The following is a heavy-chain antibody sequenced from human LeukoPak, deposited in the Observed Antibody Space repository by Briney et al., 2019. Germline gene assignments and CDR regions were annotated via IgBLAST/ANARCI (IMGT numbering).Heavy chain of an antibody. V-gene: IGHV4-59*08. CDR1: GGSISSYY. CDR2: INYSGSI. J-gene: IGHJ4*02. D-gene: IGHD6-13*01. Sequence: SETLCLTCTASGGSISSYYWSWIRQPPGKGLEWIGYINYSGSINYYPSLKSRVTILVDTSKNQSSLKLSSVLAADTAVYYCAGGSGYSLAAAAMYYSGQRTLWTVSS. CDR3: AGGSGYSLAAAAMYY.